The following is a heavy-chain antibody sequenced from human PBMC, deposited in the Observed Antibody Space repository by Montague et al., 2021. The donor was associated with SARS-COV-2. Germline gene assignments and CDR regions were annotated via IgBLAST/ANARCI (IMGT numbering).Heavy chain of an antibody. CDR1: GGSITVSRYD. CDR2: VHYTGTT. J-gene: IGHJ3*01. CDR3: ARHRANAGSFDL. Sequence: SETLSLTCTVSGGSITVSRYDWGWIRQPPGKGLEWIGSVHYTGTTSYNASLKSRLTISVDTSENQFSLKMTPVTASDTAVYYCARHRANAGSFDLWGQGTMVTVSS. V-gene: IGHV4-39*01. D-gene: IGHD1-1*01.